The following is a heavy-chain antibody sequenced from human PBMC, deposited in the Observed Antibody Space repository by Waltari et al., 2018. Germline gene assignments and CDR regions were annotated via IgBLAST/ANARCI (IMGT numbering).Heavy chain of an antibody. J-gene: IGHJ6*02. CDR3: ARDGLLWFGEFPQNYYGMDV. D-gene: IGHD3-10*01. CDR2: ISYDGSNK. V-gene: IGHV3-30*04. CDR1: GFTFSSYA. Sequence: QVQLVESGGGVVQPGRSLRLSCAASGFTFSSYAMHWVRQAPGKGLEWVAVISYDGSNKYYADSVKGRLTISRDNSKNTLYLQMNSLRAEDTAVYYCARDGLLWFGEFPQNYYGMDVWGQGTTVTVSS.